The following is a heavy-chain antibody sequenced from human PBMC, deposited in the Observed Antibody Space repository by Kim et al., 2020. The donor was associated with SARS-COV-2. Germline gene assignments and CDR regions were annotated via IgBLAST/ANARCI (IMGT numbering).Heavy chain of an antibody. Sequence: SETLSLTCTVSGGPVSSANYYWTWIRQPPGKGLELVGYIFYTGTATYNSSLQSRVTMSVDTSKNQFSLKLTSFTAADTAAYYGARVSSLGGLDVWGQGTT. CDR2: IFYTGTA. CDR3: ARVSSLGGLDV. V-gene: IGHV4-61*01. CDR1: GGPVSSANYY. D-gene: IGHD1-26*01. J-gene: IGHJ6*02.